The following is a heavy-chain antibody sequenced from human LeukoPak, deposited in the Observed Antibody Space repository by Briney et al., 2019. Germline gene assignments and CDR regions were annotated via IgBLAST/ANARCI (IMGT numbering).Heavy chain of an antibody. J-gene: IGHJ3*02. Sequence: GGSLRLSCEASGFTFSSYSMNWVRQAPGKGLEWVSYISFSSATIHYADSVKGRFTISRDNAKNSLYLQMNSLRAEDTALYYCARDTHYYGSGSPAFDILGQGTMVTVSS. V-gene: IGHV3-48*01. CDR1: GFTFSSYS. D-gene: IGHD3-10*01. CDR3: ARDTHYYGSGSPAFDI. CDR2: ISFSSATI.